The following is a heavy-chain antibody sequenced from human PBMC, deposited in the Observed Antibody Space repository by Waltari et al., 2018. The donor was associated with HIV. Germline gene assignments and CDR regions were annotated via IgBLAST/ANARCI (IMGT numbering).Heavy chain of an antibody. Sequence: QVQLVQSGAEVKKPGASARVSCKDSGYTFTSYGISWVRQAPGQGHEWMGWSSAYKCHTNYAQKLQGRATMTTDKSTSTAYMDLRSLRSDDTAFYYCARALWSGYYTPYYFDYWGQGTLVTVSS. J-gene: IGHJ4*02. CDR3: ARALWSGYYTPYYFDY. CDR1: GYTFTSYG. V-gene: IGHV1-18*01. D-gene: IGHD3-3*01. CDR2: SSAYKCHT.